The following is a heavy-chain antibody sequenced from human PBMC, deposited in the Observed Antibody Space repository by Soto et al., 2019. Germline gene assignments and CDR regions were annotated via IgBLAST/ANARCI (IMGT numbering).Heavy chain of an antibody. Sequence: QITLKESGPTLVKPTQTLTLTCTFSGFSLSTSGVSVGWIRQPPGKTLEWLALIFWDDDKRYSPSLQSRRTITKDTSKNQVVLTMTHMDPVDTATYYRAHTHPTHYYDSSGYYTRLEYFHNWGQGTLVTVSS. D-gene: IGHD3-22*01. V-gene: IGHV2-5*02. CDR1: GFSLSTSGVS. J-gene: IGHJ1*01. CDR2: IFWDDDK. CDR3: AHTHPTHYYDSSGYYTRLEYFHN.